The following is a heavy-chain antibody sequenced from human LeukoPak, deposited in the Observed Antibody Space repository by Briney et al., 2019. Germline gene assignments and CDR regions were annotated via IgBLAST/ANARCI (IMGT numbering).Heavy chain of an antibody. J-gene: IGHJ3*02. CDR1: GFTFDDYA. CDR3: AKVRRGPRYDAFDI. V-gene: IGHV3-43*02. CDR2: ISGDGGST. Sequence: PGGSLRLSCAASGFTFDDYAMHWVRQAPGKGLEWVSLISGDGGSTYYADSVKGRFTISRDNSKNSLYLQMNSLRTEDTALYYCAKVRRGPRYDAFDIWGQGTKVTVSS.